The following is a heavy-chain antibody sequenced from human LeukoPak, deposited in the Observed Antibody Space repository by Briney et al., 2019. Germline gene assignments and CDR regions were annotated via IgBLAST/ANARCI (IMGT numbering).Heavy chain of an antibody. CDR3: GRGDYSSSWYLDH. J-gene: IGHJ4*02. CDR2: ISTSGSTI. CDR1: GFNFSSYE. V-gene: IGHV3-48*03. D-gene: IGHD6-13*01. Sequence: GGSLRLSCAASGFNFSSYEMIWVRQAPGKGLEWISYISTSGSTIYYGDSVEGRFTIPRDNAKNSLYLQMNSLRAEDTAVYYCGRGDYSSSWYLDHWGQGTLVTVSS.